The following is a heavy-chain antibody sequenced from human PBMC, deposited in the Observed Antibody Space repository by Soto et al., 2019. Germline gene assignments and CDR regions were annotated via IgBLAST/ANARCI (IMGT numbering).Heavy chain of an antibody. D-gene: IGHD1-26*01. Sequence: QVQLQQWGAGLLKPSETLSLTCAVYGGSFSGYYWSWIRQPPGKGLEWIGEINHSGSTNYNPSLKSRVTISVDTSKNQFSLKLSSVTAAETAVYYCARATYSGSYPLDYWGQGTLVTVSS. CDR3: ARATYSGSYPLDY. CDR1: GGSFSGYY. J-gene: IGHJ4*02. CDR2: INHSGST. V-gene: IGHV4-34*01.